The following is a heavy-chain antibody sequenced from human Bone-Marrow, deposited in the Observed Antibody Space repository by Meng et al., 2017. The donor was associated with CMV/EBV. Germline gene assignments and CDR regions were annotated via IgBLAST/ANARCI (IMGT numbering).Heavy chain of an antibody. D-gene: IGHD3-22*01. CDR1: GFTFSSYA. J-gene: IGHJ4*02. CDR3: ARGPYYYDSSGYLDY. V-gene: IGHV3-30*04. Sequence: GESLKISCAASGFTFSSYAMHWVRQAPGKGLEWVAVISYDGSNKYYADSVKGRFTISRDNSKNTLYLQMNSLRAEDTAVYYCARGPYYYDSSGYLDYWGQGTLVTVYS. CDR2: ISYDGSNK.